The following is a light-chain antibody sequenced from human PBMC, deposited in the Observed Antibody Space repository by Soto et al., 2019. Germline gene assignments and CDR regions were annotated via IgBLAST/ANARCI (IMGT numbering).Light chain of an antibody. CDR2: STN. CDR3: LINYGAAQLWV. J-gene: IGLJ3*02. V-gene: IGLV7-43*01. Sequence: QTVVTQEPSLTVSPGGTVTLTCASNTGAVTTGNYANWIQQKPGHAPRPLIYSTNNRHSWTPARFSGSLLGGKAALTVSGVQTEDEADYYCLINYGAAQLWVFGGGTKLTVL. CDR1: TGAVTTGNY.